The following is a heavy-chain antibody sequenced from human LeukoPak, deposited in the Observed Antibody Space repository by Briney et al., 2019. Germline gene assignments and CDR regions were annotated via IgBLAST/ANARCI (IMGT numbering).Heavy chain of an antibody. J-gene: IGHJ4*02. CDR3: ARDRTGIAARYFDY. CDR2: ISSSSSYI. D-gene: IGHD6-6*01. CDR1: GFTFSSYS. Sequence: GGSLRLSCAASGFTFSSYSMNWVRQAPGKWLEWVSSISSSSSYIYYADSVKGRFTISRDNAKNSLYLQMNSLRAEDTAVYYCARDRTGIAARYFDYWGQGTLVTVSS. V-gene: IGHV3-21*01.